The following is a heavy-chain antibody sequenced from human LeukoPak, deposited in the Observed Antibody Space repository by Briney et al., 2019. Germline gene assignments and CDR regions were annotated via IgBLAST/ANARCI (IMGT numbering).Heavy chain of an antibody. CDR1: GGSISSGDYY. D-gene: IGHD2-15*01. CDR2: IYYSGST. J-gene: IGHJ5*02. V-gene: IGHV4-30-4*01. Sequence: SQTLSLTCTVSGGSISSGDYYWSWIRQPPGKGLEWIGYIYYSGSTYYNPSLNSRVTISVDTSKNQFSLKLSSVTAADTAVYYCARVGPYCSGGSCYYSWFDPWGQGTLVTVSS. CDR3: ARVGPYCSGGSCYYSWFDP.